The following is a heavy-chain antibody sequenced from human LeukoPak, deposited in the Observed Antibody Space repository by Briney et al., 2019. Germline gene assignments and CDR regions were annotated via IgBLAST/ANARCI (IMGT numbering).Heavy chain of an antibody. Sequence: SETLSLTCTVSGGSISSSSYYWGWIRQPPGKGLEWIGSIYYSGSTYYNPSLKSRVTISVDTSKNQFSLKLSSVTAADTAVYYCARDSSSSRHSWLVMNRDNWFDPWGQGTLVTVSS. CDR3: ARDSSSSRHSWLVMNRDNWFDP. J-gene: IGHJ5*02. CDR2: IYYSGST. D-gene: IGHD6-19*01. V-gene: IGHV4-39*07. CDR1: GGSISSSSYY.